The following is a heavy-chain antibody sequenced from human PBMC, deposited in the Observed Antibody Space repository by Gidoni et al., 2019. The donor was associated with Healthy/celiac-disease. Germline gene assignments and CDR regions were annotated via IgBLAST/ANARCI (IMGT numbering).Heavy chain of an antibody. D-gene: IGHD5-12*01. V-gene: IGHV1-46*01. CDR3: ARESRKEMATITVAFDI. CDR2: INPSGGST. Sequence: QVQLVQSGAEVKKPGASVKVSCKASGYTFPSYYMHWVRQAPGQGLEWMGIINPSGGSTSYAQKFQGRVTMTRDTSTSTVYMELSSLRSEDTAVYYCARESRKEMATITVAFDIWGQGTMVTVSS. J-gene: IGHJ3*02. CDR1: GYTFPSYY.